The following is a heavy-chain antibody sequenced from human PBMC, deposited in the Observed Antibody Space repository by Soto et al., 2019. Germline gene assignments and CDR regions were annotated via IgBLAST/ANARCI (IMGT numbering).Heavy chain of an antibody. V-gene: IGHV1-69*01. CDR2: IIPTLGTP. D-gene: IGHD3-3*01. CDR3: ARAAFRSGYYGDYYGMDV. CDR1: GGTFSTHD. J-gene: IGHJ6*02. Sequence: QVQLVQSGAEVTQPGSSVKVSCKASGGTFSTHDISWVRQAPGQGLEWLGGIIPTLGTPNYAQKFQGRVTVTADEYTSTAYMALSRLTSEDTAVYYCARAAFRSGYYGDYYGMDVWGQGTAVNV.